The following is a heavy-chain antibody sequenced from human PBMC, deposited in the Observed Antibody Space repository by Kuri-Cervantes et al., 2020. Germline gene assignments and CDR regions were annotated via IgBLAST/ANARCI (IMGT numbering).Heavy chain of an antibody. CDR3: ARDGSGGIPVVGRPLSPDF. CDR1: GFTFSSYA. D-gene: IGHD6-19*01. V-gene: IGHV3-30*04. Sequence: GGSLRLSCAASGFTFSSYAMHWVRQAPGKGLEWVAVISYDGRNKYYTDSVKGRFTISRDNSKNTFYLQMNSLRAEDTAVYYCARDGSGGIPVVGRPLSPDFWGQGSLVTVSS. J-gene: IGHJ4*02. CDR2: ISYDGRNK.